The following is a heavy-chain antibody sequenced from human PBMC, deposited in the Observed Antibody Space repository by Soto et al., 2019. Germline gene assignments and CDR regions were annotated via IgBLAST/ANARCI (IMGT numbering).Heavy chain of an antibody. CDR1: GFSLSNARMG. J-gene: IGHJ2*01. V-gene: IGHV2-26*01. D-gene: IGHD4-17*01. CDR2: IFSNDEK. Sequence: QVTLKESGPVLVKPTETLTLTCTVSGFSLSNARMGVSWIRQPPGKALEWLAHIFSNDEKSYSTSLKSRLTISXXTXKXXVVLTMTNMDPVDTATYYCARGTSDYGDYNWYFDLWGRGTLVTVSS. CDR3: ARGTSDYGDYNWYFDL.